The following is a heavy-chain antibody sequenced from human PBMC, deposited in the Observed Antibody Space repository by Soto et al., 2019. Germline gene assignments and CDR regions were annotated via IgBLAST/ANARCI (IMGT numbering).Heavy chain of an antibody. Sequence: EVQLLESGGGLVQPGGSLRLSCAASGFTFSSYAMSWVRQAPGKGLEWVSAISGSGGSTYYADSVKGRFTISRDNSKNTLYLQMNSLRAEDTAVYYCAKDRGGSYGSGSYLNYWGQGTLVTVSS. CDR3: AKDRGGSYGSGSYLNY. J-gene: IGHJ4*02. CDR1: GFTFSSYA. V-gene: IGHV3-23*01. D-gene: IGHD3-10*01. CDR2: ISGSGGST.